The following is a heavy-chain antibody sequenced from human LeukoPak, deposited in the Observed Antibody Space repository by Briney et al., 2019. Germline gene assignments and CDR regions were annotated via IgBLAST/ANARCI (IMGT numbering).Heavy chain of an antibody. CDR3: ARHATVTSFTFAY. V-gene: IGHV4-39*01. CDR2: IYYSGNT. J-gene: IGHJ4*02. Sequence: SETLSLTCTVSGGSISSSSYYWGWIRQPPGKGLEWIGSIYYSGNTYYNPSLKSRVTISVDTSKNQFSLKLNSVTAADTAVYYCARHATVTSFTFAYWGQGTLVTVSS. CDR1: GGSISSSSYY. D-gene: IGHD4-17*01.